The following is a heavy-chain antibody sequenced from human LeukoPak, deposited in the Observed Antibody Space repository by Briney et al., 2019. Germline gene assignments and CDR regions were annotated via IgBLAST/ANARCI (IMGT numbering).Heavy chain of an antibody. CDR1: GYTFTGYY. D-gene: IGHD3-10*01. J-gene: IGHJ4*02. CDR3: ARDRGGSYYFDY. CDR2: IIPIFGTA. Sequence: ASVKVSCKASGYTFTGYYMHWVRQAPGQGLEWMGGIIPIFGTANYAQKFQGRVTITADESTSTAYMELSSLRSEDTAVYYCARDRGGSYYFDYWGQGTLVTVSS. V-gene: IGHV1-69*13.